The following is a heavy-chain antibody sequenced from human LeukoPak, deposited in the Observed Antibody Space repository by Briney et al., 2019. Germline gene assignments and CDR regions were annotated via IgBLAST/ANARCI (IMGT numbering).Heavy chain of an antibody. CDR2: IKPDGSDK. D-gene: IGHD4-17*01. V-gene: IGHV3-7*05. CDR1: GXTFSIHW. J-gene: IGHJ5*02. Sequence: GGSLTLPCDASGXTFSIHWMLWPRQAPGKGLQWVANIKPDGSDKYYVDSVKGRFTISRDNAKNSLSLQMNSLRAEDTAAYYCAKLPYGDYNHHWGQGTLVTVSS. CDR3: AKLPYGDYNHH.